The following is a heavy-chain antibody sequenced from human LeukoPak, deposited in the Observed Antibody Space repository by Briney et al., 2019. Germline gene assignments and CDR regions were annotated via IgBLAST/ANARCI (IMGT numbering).Heavy chain of an antibody. D-gene: IGHD3-22*01. CDR2: IYYSGST. J-gene: IGHJ4*02. CDR3: ATWGGSGYFDY. V-gene: IGHV4-39*01. CDR1: GGSISSSSYY. Sequence: KASETLPLTCTVSGGSISSSSYYWGWIRQPPGKGLEWIGSIYYSGSTYYNPSLKSRVTISVDTSKNQFSLKLSSVTAADTAVYYCATWGGSGYFDYWGRGTLVTVSS.